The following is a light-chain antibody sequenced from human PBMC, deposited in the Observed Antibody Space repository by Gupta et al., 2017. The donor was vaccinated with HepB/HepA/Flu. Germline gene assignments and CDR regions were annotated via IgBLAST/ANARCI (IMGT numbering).Light chain of an antibody. CDR1: QSISSY. Sequence: DIQKTQSTSSLTASVGDRVTITCRASQSISSYLNWYQQKPGKAPKLLIYAASSLQRGVPSRFSGSRSGTDFTLTISSLQPEDFATYYCQHNYSTPLTFGQGTKVEIK. CDR2: AAS. CDR3: QHNYSTPLT. J-gene: IGKJ1*01. V-gene: IGKV1-39*01.